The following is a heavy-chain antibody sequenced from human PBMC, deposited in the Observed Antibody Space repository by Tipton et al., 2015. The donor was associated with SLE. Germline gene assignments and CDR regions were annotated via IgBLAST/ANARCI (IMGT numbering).Heavy chain of an antibody. V-gene: IGHV4-34*01. D-gene: IGHD2/OR15-2a*01. CDR3: ARLRLSAFDI. CDR2: INHSGST. J-gene: IGHJ3*02. CDR1: GGSISSYY. Sequence: TLSLTCTVSGGSISSYYWSWIRQPPGKGLEWIGEINHSGSTNYNPSLKSRVTISVDTSKNQFSLKLSSVTAADTAVYYCARLRLSAFDIWGQGTMVTVSS.